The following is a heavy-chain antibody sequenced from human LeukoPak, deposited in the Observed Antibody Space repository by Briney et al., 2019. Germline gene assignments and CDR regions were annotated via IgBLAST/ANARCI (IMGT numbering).Heavy chain of an antibody. Sequence: GGSLRLSCAASGFTFTWYSLNWVRQAPGKGLEWVSYISGSGSTVYYVDSVKGRFTISRDSANNSLYLQMNSLRAEDTAVYYCARVKTTANAFDIWGQGTMVTVSS. V-gene: IGHV3-48*04. J-gene: IGHJ3*02. CDR3: ARVKTTANAFDI. CDR1: GFTFTWYS. CDR2: ISGSGSTV. D-gene: IGHD4-17*01.